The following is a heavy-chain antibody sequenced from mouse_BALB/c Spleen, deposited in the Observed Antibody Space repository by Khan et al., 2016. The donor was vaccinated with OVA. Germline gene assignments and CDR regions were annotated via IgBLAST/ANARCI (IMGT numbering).Heavy chain of an antibody. CDR1: GYTFTSYY. J-gene: IGHJ3*01. Sequence: QVQLKQSGAELVKPGASVRLSCKASGYTFTSYYLYWVKQRPGHGLEWIGDINPSNGGTNFNENFKTKATLNVDKSSSTAYMQHSSLTSEDSAVDYCTRSGYGAFAYWGQGTLVTVSA. V-gene: IGHV1S81*02. CDR2: INPSNGGT. CDR3: TRSGYGAFAY. D-gene: IGHD1-1*02.